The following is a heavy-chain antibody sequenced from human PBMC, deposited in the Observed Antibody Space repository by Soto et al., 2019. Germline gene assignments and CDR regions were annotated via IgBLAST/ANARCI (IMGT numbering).Heavy chain of an antibody. CDR2: ISYDGSNK. Sequence: GGSLKLSCAASGFTFSSYGMHWVRQAPGKGLEWVAGISYDGSNKYYAESVKGRFTISRDNSKNTLYLQMNSLRAEDPDVYYCATVPVYYYDSSGSSSVDAFDIWGQGTMVTVSS. CDR3: ATVPVYYYDSSGSSSVDAFDI. D-gene: IGHD3-22*01. V-gene: IGHV3-30*03. CDR1: GFTFSSYG. J-gene: IGHJ3*02.